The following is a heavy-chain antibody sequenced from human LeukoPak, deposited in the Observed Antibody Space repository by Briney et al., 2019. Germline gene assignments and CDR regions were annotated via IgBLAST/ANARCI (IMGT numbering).Heavy chain of an antibody. V-gene: IGHV3-7*03. CDR1: GFTFSSYW. J-gene: IGHJ6*02. D-gene: IGHD3-3*02. CDR3: ARDRIFGVVKYYYYYGMDV. Sequence: GGSLRLSCAASGFTFSSYWMSWVRQAPGKGLEWVANIKQDGSEKYYVDSVKGRFTISRDNAKNSLYLQMNSLRAEDTAVYYCARDRIFGVVKYYYYYGMDVWGQGTTVTVSS. CDR2: IKQDGSEK.